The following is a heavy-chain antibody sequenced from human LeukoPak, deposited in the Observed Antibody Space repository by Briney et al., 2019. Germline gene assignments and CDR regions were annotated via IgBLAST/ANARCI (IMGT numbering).Heavy chain of an antibody. CDR3: ARSTRDIVVVPAAEGWFDP. CDR1: GYTFTGYY. CDR2: INPSGGST. V-gene: IGHV1-46*01. J-gene: IGHJ5*02. D-gene: IGHD2-2*01. Sequence: ASVKVSCKASGYTFTGYYMHWVRQAPGQGLEWMGIINPSGGSTSYAQKFQGRVTMTRDMSTSTVYMELSSLRSEDTAVYYCARSTRDIVVVPAAEGWFDPWGQGTLVTVSS.